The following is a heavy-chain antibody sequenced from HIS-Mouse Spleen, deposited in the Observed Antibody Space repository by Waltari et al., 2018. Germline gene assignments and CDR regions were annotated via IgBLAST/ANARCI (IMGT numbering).Heavy chain of an antibody. V-gene: IGHV3-21*01. CDR3: ARGGSYSDLDY. CDR2: ISSSSSYI. Sequence: EVQLVESGGGLFKPGGSLRLSCAASGFPFSRYSMTWVRQAPGKGREWVSSISSSSSYIYYADSVKGRFTISRDNAKNSLYLQMNSLRAEDTAVYYCARGGSYSDLDYWGQGTLVTVSS. D-gene: IGHD1-26*01. J-gene: IGHJ4*02. CDR1: GFPFSRYS.